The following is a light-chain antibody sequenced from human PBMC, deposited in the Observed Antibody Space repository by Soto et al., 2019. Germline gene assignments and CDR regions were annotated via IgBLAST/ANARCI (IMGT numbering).Light chain of an antibody. V-gene: IGKV4-1*01. CDR2: WAS. J-gene: IGKJ1*01. CDR3: QQYYSTPWT. CDR1: QSVFSNSNNKKY. Sequence: DIVMTQSADSLAVSLGERATINCKSSQSVFSNSNNKKYLAWYQQKPGQPPKLLIHWASIRESGVPDRFSGSGSGTDFTLNINSLQAEDVEVYYCQQYYSTPWTFGQGTKVDIK.